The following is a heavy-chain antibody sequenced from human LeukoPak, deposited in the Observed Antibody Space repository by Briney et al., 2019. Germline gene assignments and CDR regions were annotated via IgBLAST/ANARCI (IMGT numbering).Heavy chain of an antibody. CDR1: GYSISSGYY. CDR2: IYHSGST. V-gene: IGHV4-38-2*02. Sequence: SETLSLTCTVSGYSISSGYYWGWIRQPPGKGLEWIGSIYHSGSTYYNPSLKSRVTISVDTSKNQFSLKLSSVTAADTAVYYCARENLGMVRGVIIQYFDLWGRGTLVTVSS. J-gene: IGHJ2*01. CDR3: ARENLGMVRGVIIQYFDL. D-gene: IGHD3-10*01.